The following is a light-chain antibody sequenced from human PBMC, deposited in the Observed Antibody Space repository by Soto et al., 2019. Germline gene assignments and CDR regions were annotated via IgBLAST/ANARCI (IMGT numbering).Light chain of an antibody. CDR2: DVS. CDR1: SKDVGYYNY. J-gene: IGLJ1*01. V-gene: IGLV2-8*01. CDR3: SSYAGSDYPYV. Sequence: QSVLTQPPSASGSPGQSVTIACTGTSKDVGYYNYVSWYQQPPGKVPKLLIYDVSKRPSGVPDRFSGSKSGNTASLTVSGLQAEDEGDYYCSSYAGSDYPYVFGTGTKVTVL.